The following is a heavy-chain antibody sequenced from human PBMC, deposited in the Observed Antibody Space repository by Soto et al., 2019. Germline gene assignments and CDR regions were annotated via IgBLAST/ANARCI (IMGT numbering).Heavy chain of an antibody. Sequence: GASVKVSCKASGGTFSSYAISWVRQAPGQGLEWMGGIIPIFGTANYAQKFQGRVTITADESTSTAYMELSSLRSEDTAVYYCARGSVVVAPPSGFDPWGQGTLVTVSS. J-gene: IGHJ5*02. CDR3: ARGSVVVAPPSGFDP. D-gene: IGHD3-3*01. CDR1: GGTFSSYA. CDR2: IIPIFGTA. V-gene: IGHV1-69*13.